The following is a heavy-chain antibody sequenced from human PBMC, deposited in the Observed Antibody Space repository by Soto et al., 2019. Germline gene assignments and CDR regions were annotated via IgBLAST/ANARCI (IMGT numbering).Heavy chain of an antibody. CDR1: GGTFSSYA. CDR2: IMPIFGTA. D-gene: IGHD2-15*01. V-gene: IGHV1-69*13. CDR3: ATGAGGSWGYYYYGMDV. Sequence: SVNVCGKGSGGTFSSYAISWVRQAPGQGLEWMGGIMPIFGTANYAQKFHGRVTITAGESTSTAYMELSSLRSEDTAVSYCATGAGGSWGYYYYGMDVYGQGSRGTVSS. J-gene: IGHJ6*02.